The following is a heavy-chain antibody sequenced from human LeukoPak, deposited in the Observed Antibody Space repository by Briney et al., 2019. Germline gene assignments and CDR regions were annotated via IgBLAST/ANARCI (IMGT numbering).Heavy chain of an antibody. CDR1: GYTFTSYG. CDR3: ARESAMSSYPFRGYSYGYVY. V-gene: IGHV1-18*01. J-gene: IGHJ4*02. D-gene: IGHD5-18*01. CDR2: ISAYNGNT. Sequence: PGASVKVSCKASGYTFTSYGISWVRQAPGQGLEWMGWISAYNGNTNCAQKLQGRVTMTTDTSTSTAYMELRSLRSDDTAVYYCARESAMSSYPFRGYSYGYVYWGQGTLVTVSS.